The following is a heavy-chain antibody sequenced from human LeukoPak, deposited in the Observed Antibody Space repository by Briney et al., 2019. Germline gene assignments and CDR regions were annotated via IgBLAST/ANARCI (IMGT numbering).Heavy chain of an antibody. J-gene: IGHJ4*02. CDR3: ARDSTYYYDSGSSGPHYFDY. Sequence: GGSLRLPCVASGFTFSGYLMTWVRQAPGKGLEWVANIKQDGSEKYYVDSVKGRFTISRDNAKNSLYLQMNSLRAEDTAVYYCARDSTYYYDSGSSGPHYFDYWGQGTLVTVSS. CDR1: GFTFSGYL. D-gene: IGHD3-10*01. V-gene: IGHV3-7*01. CDR2: IKQDGSEK.